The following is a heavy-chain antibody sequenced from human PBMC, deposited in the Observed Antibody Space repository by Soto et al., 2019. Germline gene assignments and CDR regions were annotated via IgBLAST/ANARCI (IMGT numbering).Heavy chain of an antibody. V-gene: IGHV6-1*01. Sequence: SETLSLTCAISGDSVSSNSAAWNWIRQSPSRGLEWLGRTYYRSKWYNDYAVSVKSRITINPDTSKNQFSLQLNSVTPEDTAVYYCARDQMGATPPDYYGMDVWGQGTTVTVSS. CDR1: GDSVSSNSAA. D-gene: IGHD1-26*01. CDR3: ARDQMGATPPDYYGMDV. J-gene: IGHJ6*02. CDR2: TYYRSKWYN.